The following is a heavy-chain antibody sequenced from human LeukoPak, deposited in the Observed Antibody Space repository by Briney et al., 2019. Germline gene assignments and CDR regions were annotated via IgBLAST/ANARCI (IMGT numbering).Heavy chain of an antibody. J-gene: IGHJ4*02. V-gene: IGHV3-23*01. D-gene: IGHD3-22*01. CDR1: GFTLSSYG. Sequence: GGSLRLSCAASGFTLSSYGMSWVRQAPGKGLEWVSFSTTSGATTSYADSVKGRFTISRDNPRNTLYMQMNSLRDEDTALYYCAIMHGYYDGSGYWVQWGQGTLVTVSS. CDR3: AIMHGYYDGSGYWVQ. CDR2: STTSGATT.